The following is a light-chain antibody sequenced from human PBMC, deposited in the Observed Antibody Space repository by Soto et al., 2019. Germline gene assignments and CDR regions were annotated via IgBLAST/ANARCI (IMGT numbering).Light chain of an antibody. V-gene: IGLV2-8*01. J-gene: IGLJ2*01. CDR1: RSDVGDYNY. Sequence: QSALTQPPSASGSPGQSVTISCTGTRSDVGDYNYVSWYQQHPGKAPKLMIYEVSKRPSGVPDRFSGSKSGNTASLTVSGLQAEDEADYYCNSYAGSNNVVFGGGTMLTVL. CDR2: EVS. CDR3: NSYAGSNNVV.